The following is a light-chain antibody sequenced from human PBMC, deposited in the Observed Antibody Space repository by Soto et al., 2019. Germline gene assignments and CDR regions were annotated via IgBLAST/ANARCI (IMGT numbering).Light chain of an antibody. CDR2: DAS. CDR1: QTISTL. CDR3: QEYSSRG. Sequence: DLPMTQSPSTLSASVGDRVTITCRASQTISTLLAWYQQKPGKAPKLLIYDASSLESGVPPRFSGSGAGTEFTLIISSLQPDDFATYYCQEYSSRGFGQGTKVEVK. V-gene: IGKV1-5*01. J-gene: IGKJ1*01.